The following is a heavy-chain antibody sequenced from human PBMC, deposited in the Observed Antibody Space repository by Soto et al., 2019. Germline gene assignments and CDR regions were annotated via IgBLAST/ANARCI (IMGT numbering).Heavy chain of an antibody. CDR3: AGCCINYGDYRSMDV. Sequence: PGGSLRLSCAASGFTFSSYNMNWVRQAPGKGLEWVSSLSSSSTYIYYADSVKGRFTISRDNAKNSLYLQMNSLRAEDTAVYYCAGCCINYGDYRSMDVWGKGTTVTVSS. J-gene: IGHJ6*03. V-gene: IGHV3-21*01. CDR1: GFTFSSYN. CDR2: LSSSSTYI. D-gene: IGHD4-17*01.